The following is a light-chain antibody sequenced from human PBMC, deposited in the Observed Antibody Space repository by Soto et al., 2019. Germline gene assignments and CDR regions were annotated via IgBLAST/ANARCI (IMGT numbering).Light chain of an antibody. J-gene: IGKJ5*01. Sequence: DIQMTQSPSSLFASVGDRVTITCRASQSISAYLNWYQQRPGKAPSLLIYAATRLPSGVPSRFSGTGSGTGFTLTISSLQPEDFATYYCQRSYRSISFGQGTRLEMK. CDR3: QRSYRSIS. CDR1: QSISAY. CDR2: AAT. V-gene: IGKV1-39*01.